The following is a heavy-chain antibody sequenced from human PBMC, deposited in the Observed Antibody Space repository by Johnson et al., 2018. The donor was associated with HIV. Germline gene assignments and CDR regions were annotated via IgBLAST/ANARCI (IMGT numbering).Heavy chain of an antibody. CDR3: ASLVPYYYGDYPAFDI. Sequence: VQLVESGGRVVRPGGSLRLSCAASGFTFDDYGMSWVRQAPGKGLEWVSGINWNGGSTGYADSVKGRFTISRDNAKNSLYLQMNSLRAEDTALYYCASLVPYYYGDYPAFDIWGEGTLVTVSS. V-gene: IGHV3-20*04. J-gene: IGHJ3*02. D-gene: IGHD3-10*01. CDR1: GFTFDDYG. CDR2: INWNGGST.